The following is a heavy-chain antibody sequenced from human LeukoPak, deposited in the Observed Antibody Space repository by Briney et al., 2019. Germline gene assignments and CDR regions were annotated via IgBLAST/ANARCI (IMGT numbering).Heavy chain of an antibody. D-gene: IGHD6-19*01. V-gene: IGHV4-31*03. CDR2: IYYSGST. J-gene: IGHJ4*02. Sequence: TSETLSLTCTVSGGSISSGGYYWSWIRQHPGKGLEWIGYIYYSGSTYYNPSLKSRVTISVDTSKNQFSLKLSSVTAADTAVYYCASPNLYSSGWYYFDYWGQGTLVTVSS. CDR1: GGSISSGGYY. CDR3: ASPNLYSSGWYYFDY.